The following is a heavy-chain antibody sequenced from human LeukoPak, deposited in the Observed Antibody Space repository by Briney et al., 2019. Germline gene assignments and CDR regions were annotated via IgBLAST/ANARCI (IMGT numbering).Heavy chain of an antibody. Sequence: SQTLSLTCTVSGGSISSGGYYWSWIRQPPGKGLEWIGYIYHSGSTYYNPSLKSRVTISVDRSKNQFSLKLSSVTAADTAVYYCARAGKGYDFWSGLRADYYYYMDVWGKGTTVTVSS. J-gene: IGHJ6*03. CDR1: GGSISSGGYY. D-gene: IGHD3-3*01. CDR2: IYHSGST. CDR3: ARAGKGYDFWSGLRADYYYYMDV. V-gene: IGHV4-30-2*01.